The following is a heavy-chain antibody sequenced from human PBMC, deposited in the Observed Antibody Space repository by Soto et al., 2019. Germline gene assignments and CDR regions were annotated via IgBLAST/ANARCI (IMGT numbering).Heavy chain of an antibody. CDR3: ARALLSHSYDSGGYDSYFHAMDV. CDR1: GGTFSSLD. D-gene: IGHD3-22*01. J-gene: IGHJ6*02. Sequence: QVQLVQSGAEVKKPGSSVKVSCKASGGTFSSLDINWVRQAPGQGLEWMGGIIPISETTNYAQIFQGRVSIVADKSTSTAYMELSRRRSDDTAVYYCARALLSHSYDSGGYDSYFHAMDVWGQGTPVTVSS. CDR2: IIPISETT. V-gene: IGHV1-69*06.